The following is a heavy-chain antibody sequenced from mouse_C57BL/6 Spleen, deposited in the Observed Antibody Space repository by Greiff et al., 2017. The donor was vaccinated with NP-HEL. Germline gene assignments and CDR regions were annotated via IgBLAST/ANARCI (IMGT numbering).Heavy chain of an antibody. D-gene: IGHD2-4*01. J-gene: IGHJ4*01. V-gene: IGHV5-17*01. CDR2: ISSGSSTI. CDR3: ARNYYDYDDGYYAMDY. CDR1: GFTFSDYG. Sequence: EVMLVESGGGLVKPGGSLKLSCAASGFTFSDYGMHWVRQAPEKGLEWVAYISSGSSTIYYADTVKGRFTISRDNAKNTLFLQMTSLRSEDTAMYYCARNYYDYDDGYYAMDYWGQGTSVTVSS.